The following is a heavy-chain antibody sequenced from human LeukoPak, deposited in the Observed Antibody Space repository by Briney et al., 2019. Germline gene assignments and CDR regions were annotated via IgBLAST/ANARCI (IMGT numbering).Heavy chain of an antibody. CDR1: GGSISSYY. CDR2: IYDSGST. J-gene: IGHJ4*02. CDR3: ARQSISGSSLSYFDY. D-gene: IGHD3-22*01. V-gene: IGHV4-59*01. Sequence: SETLSLTCTVSGGSISSYYWSWIRQPAGKGLEWIGNIYDSGSTNYNPSLKSRVTISVDTSKNQCSLKLSSVTAADTAVYYCARQSISGSSLSYFDYWGQGTLVNVSS.